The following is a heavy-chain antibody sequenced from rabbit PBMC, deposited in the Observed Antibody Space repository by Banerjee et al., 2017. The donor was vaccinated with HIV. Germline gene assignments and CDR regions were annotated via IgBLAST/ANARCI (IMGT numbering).Heavy chain of an antibody. CDR2: IYAGSSGSA. CDR3: ARDLAGVIGWNFGL. J-gene: IGHJ4*01. CDR1: GFDSSSNEY. D-gene: IGHD4-1*01. Sequence: QSLEESGGALAKPGGSLPPPGKAPGFDSSSNEYGWVRQAPGKGLEWIGTIYAGSSGSAYYASWAKGRFTISKTSSTTVTLQMTSLTAADTATYFCARDLAGVIGWNFGLWGPGTLVTVS. V-gene: IGHV1S40*01.